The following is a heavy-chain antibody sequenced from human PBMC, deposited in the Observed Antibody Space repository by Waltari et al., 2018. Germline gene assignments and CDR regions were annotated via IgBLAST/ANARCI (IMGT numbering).Heavy chain of an antibody. Sequence: QVQLVQSGAEVKKPGASVKVSCKASGYTFTSYGISWVRPAPGQGLEWMGWISAYNGNTNYAQKLQGRVTMTTDTSTSTAYMELRSLRSDDTAVYYCARDPYGLEKGVANHRAFGYWGQGTLVTVSS. CDR1: GYTFTSYG. D-gene: IGHD2-15*01. CDR2: ISAYNGNT. CDR3: ARDPYGLEKGVANHRAFGY. J-gene: IGHJ4*02. V-gene: IGHV1-18*01.